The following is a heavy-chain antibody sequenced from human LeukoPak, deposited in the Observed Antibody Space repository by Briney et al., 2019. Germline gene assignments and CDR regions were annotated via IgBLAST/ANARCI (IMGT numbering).Heavy chain of an antibody. Sequence: ASVKVSCKASGYTFTSYGISWVRQAPGQGLEWMGWINPNSGGTNYAQKFQGRVTMTRDTSISTAYMELSRLRPDDTAVYYCARDPGDVAWFDPWGQGTLVTVSS. D-gene: IGHD7-27*01. CDR3: ARDPGDVAWFDP. V-gene: IGHV1-2*02. CDR2: INPNSGGT. CDR1: GYTFTSYG. J-gene: IGHJ5*02.